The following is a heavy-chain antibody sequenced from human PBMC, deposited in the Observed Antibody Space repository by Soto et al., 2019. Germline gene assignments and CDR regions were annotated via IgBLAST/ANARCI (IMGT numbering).Heavy chain of an antibody. CDR1: GXXXXXXX. CDR3: ARDDGWLILDY. V-gene: IGHV3-21*06. D-gene: IGHD6-19*01. Sequence: EVQLVESGGGPVKPGGSXXXYCXXXGXXXXXXXXXXXXQAPGKGLEWVAFITRSSSYIYYAGSVRGRFTLSRDNAKNSLYLQMNSLRAEDTAIYYCARDDGWLILDYWGQGTLVTVSS. J-gene: IGHJ4*02. CDR2: ITRSSSYI.